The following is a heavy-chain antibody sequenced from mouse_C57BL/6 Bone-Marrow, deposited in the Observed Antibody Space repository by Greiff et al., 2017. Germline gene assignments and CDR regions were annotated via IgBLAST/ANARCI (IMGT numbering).Heavy chain of an antibody. V-gene: IGHV1-58*01. CDR2: IYIGDGDT. CDR3: ARSYWVPSWSAY. Sequence: VQLQQSGAELVRPGSSVKMSCKTSGYTFTSYGINWVKQRPGQGLEWIGYIYIGDGDTEYNEKFKGKDTLTSDKSSSTAYMQLSSLTSEDSATYDCARSYWVPSWSAYEGRGNVITVS. D-gene: IGHD2-10*01. CDR1: GYTFTSYG. J-gene: IGHJ3*01.